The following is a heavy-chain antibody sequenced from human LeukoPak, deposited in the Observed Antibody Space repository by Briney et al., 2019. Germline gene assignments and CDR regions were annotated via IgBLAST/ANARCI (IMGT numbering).Heavy chain of an antibody. CDR3: ARQGAAVAGTDY. CDR2: IDPSDSYT. D-gene: IGHD6-19*01. Sequence: GEPLKISCKGSGYSFTSYWISWVRQMPGKGLEWMGRIDPSDSYTNYSPSFQGHVTISADKSISTAYLQWSSLKASDTAMYYCARQGAAVAGTDYWGQGTLVTVSS. J-gene: IGHJ4*02. CDR1: GYSFTSYW. V-gene: IGHV5-10-1*01.